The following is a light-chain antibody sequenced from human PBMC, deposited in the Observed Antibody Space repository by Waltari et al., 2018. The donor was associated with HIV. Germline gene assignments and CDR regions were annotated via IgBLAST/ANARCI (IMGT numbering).Light chain of an antibody. Sequence: QSALTQPASVSGSPGQSITISCSGTGSDIGTYDYVSWYQQYPGKAPQLMIYDVRHRPSGVSNRFSGSKSGNTASLTISGLQAEDEADYYCSSFTSSSPLYVFGTGTKVTVL. CDR2: DVR. J-gene: IGLJ1*01. CDR1: GSDIGTYDY. V-gene: IGLV2-14*01. CDR3: SSFTSSSPLYV.